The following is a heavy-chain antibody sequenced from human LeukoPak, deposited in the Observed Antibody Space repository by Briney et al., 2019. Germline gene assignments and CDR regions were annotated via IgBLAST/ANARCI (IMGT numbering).Heavy chain of an antibody. V-gene: IGHV3-30-3*01. CDR2: ISYDGSNK. J-gene: IGHJ4*02. D-gene: IGHD3-22*01. CDR3: AKAPPYYYDSSGYWYYFDY. Sequence: GGSLRLSCAASGFTFSSYAMHWVRQAPGKGLEWVAVISYDGSNKYYADSVKGRFTITRDNSKNTLYLQMNSLRAEDTAVYYCAKAPPYYYDSSGYWYYFDYWGQGTLVTVSS. CDR1: GFTFSSYA.